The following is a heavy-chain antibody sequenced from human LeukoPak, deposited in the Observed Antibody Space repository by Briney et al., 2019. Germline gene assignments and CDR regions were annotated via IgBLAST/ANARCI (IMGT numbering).Heavy chain of an antibody. CDR3: ASHDYGDYSPLDY. D-gene: IGHD4-17*01. Sequence: PGGSLRLSCAASGFTFSKYWMTWVRQAPGKGLEWVASIKQDGSEKYYVDSVKSRFIISRDNAKNSLYLQMNSLTAEDTAVYYCASHDYGDYSPLDYWGQGTLVTVSS. V-gene: IGHV3-7*01. J-gene: IGHJ4*02. CDR2: IKQDGSEK. CDR1: GFTFSKYW.